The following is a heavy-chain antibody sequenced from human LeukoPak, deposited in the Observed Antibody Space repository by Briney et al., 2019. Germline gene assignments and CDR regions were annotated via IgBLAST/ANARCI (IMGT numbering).Heavy chain of an antibody. V-gene: IGHV1-18*01. CDR3: ARLEYYDSSGYYGFDY. D-gene: IGHD3-22*01. Sequence: GASVTVSCTASGYTFTSYGISWVRQAPGQGLEWMGWISAYNGNTNYAQKLQGRVTMTTDTSTSTAYMELRSLRSDDTAVYYCARLEYYDSSGYYGFDYWGQGTLVTVSS. CDR2: ISAYNGNT. J-gene: IGHJ4*02. CDR1: GYTFTSYG.